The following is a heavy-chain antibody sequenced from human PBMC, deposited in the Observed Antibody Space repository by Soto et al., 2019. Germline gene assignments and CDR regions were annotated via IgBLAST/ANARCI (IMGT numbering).Heavy chain of an antibody. CDR1: GGSISPYY. J-gene: IGHJ4*02. V-gene: IGHV4-59*01. CDR2: IYYSGNT. CDR3: ARGHFDSRGYSNALDY. D-gene: IGHD3-22*01. Sequence: SETLSLTCTVSGGSISPYYWTWIRQPPGKGLEWIGYIYYSGNTNYNPSLKSRVTISLDMSKNHVSLILKSVNIADSAIYYCARGHFDSRGYSNALDYWGQGIQVTVSS.